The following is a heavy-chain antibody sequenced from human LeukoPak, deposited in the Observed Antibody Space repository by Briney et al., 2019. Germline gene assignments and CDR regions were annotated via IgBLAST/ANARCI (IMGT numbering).Heavy chain of an antibody. Sequence: ASVKVSCKASGYTFTSYGISWVRQAPGQGLEWMGWISAYNGNTNYAQKLQGRVTMTTDTSTSTAYMELRSLRSDDTAVYYCARDRAANYDILTGPFGYWGQGTLVTVSS. CDR1: GYTFTSYG. CDR3: ARDRAANYDILTGPFGY. D-gene: IGHD3-9*01. J-gene: IGHJ4*02. CDR2: ISAYNGNT. V-gene: IGHV1-18*01.